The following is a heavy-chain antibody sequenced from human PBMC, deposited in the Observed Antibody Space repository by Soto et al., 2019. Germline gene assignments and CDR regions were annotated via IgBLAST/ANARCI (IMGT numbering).Heavy chain of an antibody. D-gene: IGHD6-6*01. CDR3: ARGDFLAALHGMDV. CDR2: IYYSGST. Sequence: QVQLQESGPGLVKPSQTLSLTCTVSGGSISSGDYYWSWIRQPPGKGLEWIGYIYYSGSTYFNPSLKIRVTISVDTSKNQFTLKLSSVTAADTAVYYCARGDFLAALHGMDVWGQGTKVTVSS. V-gene: IGHV4-30-4*01. CDR1: GGSISSGDYY. J-gene: IGHJ6*02.